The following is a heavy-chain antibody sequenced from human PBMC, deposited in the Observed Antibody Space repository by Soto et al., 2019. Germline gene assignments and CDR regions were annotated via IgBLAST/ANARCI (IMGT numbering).Heavy chain of an antibody. CDR3: AKAKTETFGSVYYYWFDP. Sequence: TGGSQSLSCAASGFNFSDYYMSWIRQAPGKGLEWVSYISSSGSTIYYADSVKGRFTISRDNAKNSLYLQMNSLKAEDTAVYYCAKAKTETFGSVYYYWFDPGGQGTLVTVPS. D-gene: IGHD3-3*01. CDR1: GFNFSDYY. V-gene: IGHV3-11*01. J-gene: IGHJ5*02. CDR2: ISSSGSTI.